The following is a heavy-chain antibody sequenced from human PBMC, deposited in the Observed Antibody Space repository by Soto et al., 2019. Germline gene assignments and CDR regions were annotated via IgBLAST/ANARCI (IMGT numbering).Heavy chain of an antibody. CDR1: GFTFSSYG. CDR3: ARGGKQYYYYGMDV. Sequence: QVQLVESGGGVVQPGGSLRLSCAASGFTFSSYGMHWVRQAPGKGLEWVAVIWYDGSNKYYADSVKGRFTISRDNSKNTLYLQMNSLRAEDTAVYYCARGGKQYYYYGMDVWGQGTTVTVSS. V-gene: IGHV3-33*01. J-gene: IGHJ6*02. D-gene: IGHD1-1*01. CDR2: IWYDGSNK.